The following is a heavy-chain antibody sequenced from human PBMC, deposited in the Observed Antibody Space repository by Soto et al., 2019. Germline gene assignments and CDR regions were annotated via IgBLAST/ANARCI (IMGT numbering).Heavy chain of an antibody. J-gene: IGHJ6*02. CDR2: IIPIFGTA. CDR3: AKNPENYYYGMDV. CDR1: GGTFSSYA. V-gene: IGHV1-69*12. Sequence: QVQLVQSGAEVKKPGSSVKVSCKASGGTFSSYAISWVRQAPGQGLEWMGGIIPIFGTADYAQKFQGRVTITADESTSTAYVGLSSLRSEDTVVYYCAKNPENYYYGMDVWGQGTTVTVSS.